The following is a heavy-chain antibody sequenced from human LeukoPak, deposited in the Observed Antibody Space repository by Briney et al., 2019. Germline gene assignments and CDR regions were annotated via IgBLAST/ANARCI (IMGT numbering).Heavy chain of an antibody. CDR3: AIYYDGSGSIDH. D-gene: IGHD3-22*01. CDR1: RFIFSDYY. V-gene: IGHV3-11*01. J-gene: IGHJ4*02. Sequence: PGGSLRLSCAASRFIFSDYYMTWIRQTPGKGLEWLSYISDSGSTINYAESVKGRLTISRDNAKKSLFLQMNSLRAEDTAVYYCAIYYDGSGSIDHWGQGTLVTVSS. CDR2: ISDSGSTI.